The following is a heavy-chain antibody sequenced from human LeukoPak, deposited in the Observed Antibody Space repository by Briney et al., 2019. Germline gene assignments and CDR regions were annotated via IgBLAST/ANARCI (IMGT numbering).Heavy chain of an antibody. CDR2: VIAIFGRV. D-gene: IGHD3-22*01. CDR1: RGTFSSYG. J-gene: IGHJ4*02. CDR3: ARGELGDSSGFSFFDY. Sequence: SVKVSCKASRGTFSSYGISWVRQAPGQGLEWMGGVIAIFGRVKYGQKFQGRATITTDESTSTAYMELSSLTSEDTGVYYCARGELGDSSGFSFFDYWGQGTLVTVSS. V-gene: IGHV1-69*05.